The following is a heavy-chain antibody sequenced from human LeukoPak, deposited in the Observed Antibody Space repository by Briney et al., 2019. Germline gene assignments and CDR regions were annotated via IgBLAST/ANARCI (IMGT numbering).Heavy chain of an antibody. CDR2: MSHSGST. Sequence: ASETLSLTCAVSGYSISSGYHWGWIRQPPGKGLEWIGSMSHSGSTYYNPSLKSRVTISVDTSKNQFSVKLSSVTAADTAVYYCARDNRYDSSGDGRYYFDYWGQGTLVTVSS. D-gene: IGHD3-22*01. CDR3: ARDNRYDSSGDGRYYFDY. V-gene: IGHV4-38-2*02. J-gene: IGHJ4*02. CDR1: GYSISSGYH.